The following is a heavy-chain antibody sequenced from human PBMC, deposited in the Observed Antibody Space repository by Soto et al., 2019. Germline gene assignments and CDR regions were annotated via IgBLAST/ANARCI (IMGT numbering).Heavy chain of an antibody. CDR2: IWYDGSNK. D-gene: IGHD6-19*01. CDR3: AREGQQWLAPGRLPPPDY. J-gene: IGHJ4*02. CDR1: GFTFSSYG. Sequence: GESLKISCAASGFTFSSYGMHWVRQAPGKGLEWVAVIWYDGSNKYYADSVKGRFTISRDNSKNTLYLQMNSLRAEDTAVYYCAREGQQWLAPGRLPPPDYWGQGTLVTVSS. V-gene: IGHV3-33*01.